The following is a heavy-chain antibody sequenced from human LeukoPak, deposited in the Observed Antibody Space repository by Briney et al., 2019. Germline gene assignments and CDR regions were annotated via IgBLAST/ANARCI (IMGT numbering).Heavy chain of an antibody. CDR1: GGSISSSSYY. CDR2: IYYSGST. V-gene: IGHV4-39*01. J-gene: IGHJ4*02. D-gene: IGHD5-18*01. Sequence: SETLSLTCTVSGGSISSSSYYWGWIRQPPGKGLEWIGSIYYSGSTYYNPSLKSRVTISVDTSKNQFSLKLSSVTAADTAVYYCARLRIQLWPFDCWGQGTLVTVSS. CDR3: ARLRIQLWPFDC.